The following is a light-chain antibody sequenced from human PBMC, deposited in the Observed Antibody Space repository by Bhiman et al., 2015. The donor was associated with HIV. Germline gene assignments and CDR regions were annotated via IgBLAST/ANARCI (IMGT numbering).Light chain of an antibody. CDR2: GKN. CDR3: NSRDSSGNHANWV. Sequence: SSELTQDPAVSVALGQTVRITCQGDSLRNYYASWYQQKPGQAPVLVIYGKNNRPSGIPDRFSGSSSGNTASLTITGAQAEDEADYYCNSRDSSGNHANWVFGGGTKLTVL. V-gene: IGLV3-19*01. J-gene: IGLJ3*02. CDR1: SLRNYY.